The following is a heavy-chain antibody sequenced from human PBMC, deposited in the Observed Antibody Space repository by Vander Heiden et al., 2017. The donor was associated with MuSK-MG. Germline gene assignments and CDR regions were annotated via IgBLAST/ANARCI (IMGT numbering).Heavy chain of an antibody. CDR2: IKRDGSEK. CDR1: GFTFSDYW. D-gene: IGHD6-19*01. J-gene: IGHJ4*02. CDR3: AKDRYSSGWYWVY. V-gene: IGHV3-7*01. Sequence: EVQLVESGGGLVQPGGSLRLSCAASGFTFSDYWMSWVRQAPGKGLEWVANIKRDGSEKYYVDSVKGRFTISRDNAKNSLYLQMNSLRAEDTAVYYCAKDRYSSGWYWVYWGQGTLVTVSS.